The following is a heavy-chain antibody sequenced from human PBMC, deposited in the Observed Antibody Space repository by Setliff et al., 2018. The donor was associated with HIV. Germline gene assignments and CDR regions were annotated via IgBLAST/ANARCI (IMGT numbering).Heavy chain of an antibody. CDR2: INTGNGNT. J-gene: IGHJ4*02. CDR3: ARDPSKAARPWGYSDY. V-gene: IGHV1-3*04. D-gene: IGHD6-6*01. Sequence: GASVKVSCKASGYTFISYAMHWVRQAPGQRLEWMGWINTGNGNTKYSQKFQGRVTITRDTSANTAYMEVSSLKSEDTAVFYCARDPSKAARPWGYSDYWGQGTLVTAPQ. CDR1: GYTFISYA.